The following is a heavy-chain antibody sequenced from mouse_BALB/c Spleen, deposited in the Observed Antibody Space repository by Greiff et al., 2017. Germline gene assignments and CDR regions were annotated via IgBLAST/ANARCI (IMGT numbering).Heavy chain of an antibody. CDR3: AGRRDGWFAY. Sequence: EVHLVESGGGLVQPGGSLRLSCATSGFTFTDYYMSWVRQPPGKALEWMGVIRNKASGYTTEYSASVKGRFTISRDNSQSILYLQMNTLRAEDSAKYYCAGRRDGWFAYWGQGTLVTVSA. J-gene: IGHJ3*01. CDR1: GFTFTDYY. CDR2: IRNKASGYTT. V-gene: IGHV7-3*02.